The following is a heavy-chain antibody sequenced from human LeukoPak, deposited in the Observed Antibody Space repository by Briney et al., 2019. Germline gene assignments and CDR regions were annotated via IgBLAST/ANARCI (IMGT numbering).Heavy chain of an antibody. CDR1: GFTFRTYW. D-gene: IGHD1-26*01. Sequence: GWSLRLSCAVSGFTFRTYWMHWARQVPGEGLVWVSRINEDGGITNYADSVKGRFSISRDNAKNTLYLQMNSLRAEDTAVYYCGRDLGGRSGYWGQGTLVTVSS. V-gene: IGHV3-74*01. CDR2: INEDGGIT. CDR3: GRDLGGRSGY. J-gene: IGHJ4*02.